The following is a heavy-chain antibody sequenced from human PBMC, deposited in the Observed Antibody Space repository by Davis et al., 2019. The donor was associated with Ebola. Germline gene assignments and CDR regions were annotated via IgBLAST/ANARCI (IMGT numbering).Heavy chain of an antibody. V-gene: IGHV1-46*01. J-gene: IGHJ5*02. CDR3: ARGGGISDWFDP. CDR1: GYTFTNYY. CDR2: INPSGGGA. D-gene: IGHD2-15*01. Sequence: ASVKVSCKASGYTFTNYYMHWVRQAPGQGLEWMGVINPSGGGASYAQKFQGRVTMITDTSTSTAYMDLRSLRSDDTAVYFCARGGGISDWFDPWGQGTLVTVSS.